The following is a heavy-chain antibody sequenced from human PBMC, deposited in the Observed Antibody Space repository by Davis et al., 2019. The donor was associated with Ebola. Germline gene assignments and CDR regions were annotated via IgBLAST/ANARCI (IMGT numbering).Heavy chain of an antibody. CDR1: GYTFTSYD. CDR2: MNPNSGNT. CDR3: ARGFTGDYDNAFDI. J-gene: IGHJ3*02. V-gene: IGHV1-8*01. D-gene: IGHD4-17*01. Sequence: ASVKVSCKASGYTFTSYDINWVRQATGQGLGWMGWMNPNSGNTGYAQKFQGRVTMTRNTSISTAYMELSSLRSEDTAVYYCARGFTGDYDNAFDIWGQGTMVTVSS.